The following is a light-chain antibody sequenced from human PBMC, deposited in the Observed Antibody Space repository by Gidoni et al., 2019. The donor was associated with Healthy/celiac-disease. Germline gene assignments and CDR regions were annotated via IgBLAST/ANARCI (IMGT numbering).Light chain of an antibody. V-gene: IGKV3-11*01. CDR1: QSVSSY. CDR3: QQRSNWPGLT. J-gene: IGKJ4*01. CDR2: DAS. Sequence: EIVLTQSPATLSLSPGERDTLSCRASQSVSSYLAWYQQKPGQAPRLLIYDASNRATGIPARFSGSGSGTDFTLTLSSLEPEDFAVYYCQQRSNWPGLTFGGXTKVEIK.